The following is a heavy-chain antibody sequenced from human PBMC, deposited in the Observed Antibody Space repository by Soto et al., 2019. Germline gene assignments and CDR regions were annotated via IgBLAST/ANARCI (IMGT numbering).Heavy chain of an antibody. CDR3: AREYYYDSSGQAFDI. J-gene: IGHJ3*02. Sequence: SVKVSCKASGYTFTGYYMHWVRQAPVQGLEWMGWINPNSGGTNYAQKFQGWVTMTRDTSISTAYMELSRLRSDDTAVYYCAREYYYDSSGQAFDIWGQGTMVTVSS. CDR2: INPNSGGT. D-gene: IGHD3-22*01. CDR1: GYTFTGYY. V-gene: IGHV1-2*04.